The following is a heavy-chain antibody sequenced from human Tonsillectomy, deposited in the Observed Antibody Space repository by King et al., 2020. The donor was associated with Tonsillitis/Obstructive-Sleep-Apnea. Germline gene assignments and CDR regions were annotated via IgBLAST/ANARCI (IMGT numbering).Heavy chain of an antibody. V-gene: IGHV3-23*04. D-gene: IGHD3-10*01. J-gene: IGHJ3*01. CDR3: ANASPLDYYASGSYYAFDV. CDR2: ISGSGGST. Sequence: VQLVESGGGLVQPGGSLRLSCAASGFTFSSYAMSWVRQAPGKGLEWVSAISGSGGSTYYADSVKGRFTVSRDNSKNTLYLQMNSLRAEDTAVYYCANASPLDYYASGSYYAFDVWGQGTMVTVSS. CDR1: GFTFSSYA.